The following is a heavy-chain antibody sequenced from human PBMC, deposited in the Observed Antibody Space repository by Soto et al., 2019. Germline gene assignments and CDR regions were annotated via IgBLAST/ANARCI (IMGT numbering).Heavy chain of an antibody. J-gene: IGHJ6*03. CDR3: ARTEYSSSWYYYYYMDV. Sequence: QVQLVESGGGVVQPGRSLRLSCAASGFTFSSYGMHWVRQAPGKGLEWVAVIWYDGSNKYYADSVKGRFTISRDNSKNTLYLHMNSLRAEDTAVYYCARTEYSSSWYYYYYMDVWGKGTTVTVSS. V-gene: IGHV3-33*01. D-gene: IGHD6-6*01. CDR2: IWYDGSNK. CDR1: GFTFSSYG.